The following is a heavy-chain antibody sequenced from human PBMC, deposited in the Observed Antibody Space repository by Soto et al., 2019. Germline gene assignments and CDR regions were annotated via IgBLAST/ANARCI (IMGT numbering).Heavy chain of an antibody. CDR1: GLTFNNYA. J-gene: IGHJ4*02. CDR3: AKDRPAGNFDY. Sequence: GGSLRLSCAASGLTFNNYAMNWVLKAPGKGLEWVATISATGGSTYYADSVKGRFTISRDNSKNTLYLQMNGLRVEDTAVYYCAKDRPAGNFDYWGQGTQVTVSS. CDR2: ISATGGST. V-gene: IGHV3-23*01.